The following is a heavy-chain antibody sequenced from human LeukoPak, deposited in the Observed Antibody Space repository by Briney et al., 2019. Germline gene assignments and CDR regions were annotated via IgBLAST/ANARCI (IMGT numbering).Heavy chain of an antibody. D-gene: IGHD6-19*01. J-gene: IGHJ4*02. CDR3: ARVLGYSSGWYFDY. CDR1: GGTFSSYA. CDR2: INAGNGNT. Sequence: ASVKVSCKASGGTFSSYAISWVRQAPGQRLEWMGWINAGNGNTKYSQKFQGRVTITRDTSASTAYMELSSLRSEDTAVYYCARVLGYSSGWYFDYWGQGTLVTVSS. V-gene: IGHV1-3*01.